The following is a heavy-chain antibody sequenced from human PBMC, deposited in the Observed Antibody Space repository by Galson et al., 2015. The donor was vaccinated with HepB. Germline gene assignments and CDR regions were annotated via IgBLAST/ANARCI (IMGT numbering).Heavy chain of an antibody. Sequence: SLRLSCAVSGFSFNNVWMTWVRQAPGRGPEWVASLKPDGSETSYVDSVEGRFVVSRDNAKNSLYLQMNSLRAEDTADYYCARGGFTSSWFWVDWGQGTLVTVSS. CDR2: LKPDGSET. V-gene: IGHV3-7*01. CDR1: GFSFNNVW. D-gene: IGHD3-10*01. CDR3: ARGGFTSSWFWVD. J-gene: IGHJ4*02.